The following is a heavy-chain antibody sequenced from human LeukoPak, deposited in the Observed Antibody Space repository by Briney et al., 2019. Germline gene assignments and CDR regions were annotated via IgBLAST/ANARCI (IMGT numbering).Heavy chain of an antibody. Sequence: SETLSLTCTVSGGSISSYYWSWIRHPPGKGLEWIGYIYYSGSTNYNPSLKSRATISVDTSKNQFSLKLSSVTAADTAVYYCARVTVTSYYYYGMDVWGQGTTVTVSS. CDR3: ARVTVTSYYYYGMDV. V-gene: IGHV4-59*01. D-gene: IGHD4-17*01. CDR1: GGSISSYY. J-gene: IGHJ6*02. CDR2: IYYSGST.